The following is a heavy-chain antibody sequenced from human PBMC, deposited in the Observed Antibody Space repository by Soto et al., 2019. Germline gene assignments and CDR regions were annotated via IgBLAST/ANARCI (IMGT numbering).Heavy chain of an antibody. J-gene: IGHJ4*02. CDR2: IYYSGST. CDR1: GGSIRNYY. Sequence: SETLSLTCTVSGGSIRNYYWSWIRQPPGKGLEWIGNIYYSGSTNYNPSLQSRVTISVDTSKNQFSLKLSSVAAADTAVYYCARRGRADCGGDCFIHGYYLPYWGQGTLVTVS. CDR3: ARRGRADCGGDCFIHGYYLPY. V-gene: IGHV4-59*08. D-gene: IGHD2-21*02.